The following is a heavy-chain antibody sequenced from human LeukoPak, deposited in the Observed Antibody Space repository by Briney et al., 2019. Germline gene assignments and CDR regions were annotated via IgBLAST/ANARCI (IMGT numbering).Heavy chain of an antibody. J-gene: IGHJ4*02. Sequence: ASVKVSCKASGYTFTGYYMHWVRQAPGQGLGWMGWINPNSGGTNYAQKFQGRVTMTRDTSISTAYMELSRLRSDDTAVYYCARDGDLRFGELPDYWGQGTLVTVSS. CDR1: GYTFTGYY. CDR3: ARDGDLRFGELPDY. CDR2: INPNSGGT. D-gene: IGHD3-10*01. V-gene: IGHV1-2*02.